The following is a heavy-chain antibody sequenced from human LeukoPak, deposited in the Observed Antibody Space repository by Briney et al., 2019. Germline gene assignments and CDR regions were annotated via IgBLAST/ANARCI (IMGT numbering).Heavy chain of an antibody. CDR3: ARHDKSGYYSSIIPFDP. J-gene: IGHJ5*02. V-gene: IGHV4-59*08. CDR2: TSYSGGT. CDR1: GGSISGYY. D-gene: IGHD3-22*01. Sequence: SETLSLTCTVSGGSISGYYWSWIRQPPGKGLEWIGYTSYSGGTNYNPSLRTRITISVDMSKNQLSLKLSSVTAADTAVYYCARHDKSGYYSSIIPFDPWGQGTLVTVSS.